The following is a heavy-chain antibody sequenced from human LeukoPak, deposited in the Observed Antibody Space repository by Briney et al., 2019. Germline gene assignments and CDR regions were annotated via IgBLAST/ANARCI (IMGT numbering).Heavy chain of an antibody. CDR1: GFTFTSYA. CDR3: AKEGFGD. V-gene: IGHV3-23*01. Sequence: GGSLRLSCTAPGFTFTSYAMSWVRQAPGKGLEWVSTISGSGGNTYYADSVKGRFTISRDNPKNTVYLQMNSLRADDTALYYCAKEGFGDWGQGTLVTVSS. D-gene: IGHD3-10*01. CDR2: ISGSGGNT. J-gene: IGHJ4*02.